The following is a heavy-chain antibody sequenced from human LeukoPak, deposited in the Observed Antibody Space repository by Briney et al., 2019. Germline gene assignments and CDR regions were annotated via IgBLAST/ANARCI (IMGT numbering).Heavy chain of an antibody. CDR2: IYYSGST. V-gene: IGHV4-59*01. J-gene: IGHJ5*02. Sequence: SETLSLTCTVSGGSISSYYWSWLRQPPGKGLEWIGYIYYSGSTNYNPSLKSRVTISVDTSKNQFSLKLSSVTAADTAVYYCAAAGKVGLNWFDPWGQGTLVTVSS. D-gene: IGHD6-13*01. CDR3: AAAGKVGLNWFDP. CDR1: GGSISSYY.